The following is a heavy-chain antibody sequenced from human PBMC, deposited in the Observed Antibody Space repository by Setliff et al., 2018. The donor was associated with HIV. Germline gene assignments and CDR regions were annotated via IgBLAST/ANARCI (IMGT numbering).Heavy chain of an antibody. Sequence: VASVKVSCKASGGTFKNLAISWVRQAPGQGLEWMGGIHAGNGYTKYSQKFQGRVTFTRDTSASAAYMDLSSLRSEDTAVYYCARIWGIPPLYYFDYWGQGTLVTVSS. J-gene: IGHJ4*02. CDR2: IHAGNGYT. D-gene: IGHD3-16*01. CDR3: ARIWGIPPLYYFDY. V-gene: IGHV1-3*01. CDR1: GGTFKNLA.